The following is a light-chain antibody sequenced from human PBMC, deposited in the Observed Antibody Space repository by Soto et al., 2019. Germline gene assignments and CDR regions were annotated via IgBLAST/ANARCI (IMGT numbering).Light chain of an antibody. V-gene: IGLV1-40*01. Sequence: QSVLTQPPSVSGAPGQTDTISCTGSSSNIGAGYDVHWYQQLPGTAPKLLIYGNKNRPPGVPDRFSGSRSDTSASLAITGLQADDEADYYCQSYDTGLSGSRVFGSGTKVTVL. CDR3: QSYDTGLSGSRV. CDR1: SSNIGAGYD. CDR2: GNK. J-gene: IGLJ1*01.